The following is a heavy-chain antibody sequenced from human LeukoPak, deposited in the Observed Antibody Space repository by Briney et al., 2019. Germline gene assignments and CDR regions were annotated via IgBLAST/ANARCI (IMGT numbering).Heavy chain of an antibody. CDR1: GYTFRQYS. CDR3: ARDYILPLETDNGDGFEI. V-gene: IGHV1-18*01. Sequence: ASVKLSCKASGYTFRQYSISWVRQAPGKGFEWMGWVSPSHTTRVYAQEFQGRVTMTADTNTNTVSMELRSLRFDDTAVYFCARDYILPLETDNGDGFEIWGQGTVVTVSS. CDR2: VSPSHTTR. D-gene: IGHD3-3*02. J-gene: IGHJ3*02.